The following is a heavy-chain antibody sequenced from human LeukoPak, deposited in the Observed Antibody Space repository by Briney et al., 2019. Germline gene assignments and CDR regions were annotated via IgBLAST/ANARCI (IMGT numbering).Heavy chain of an antibody. Sequence: PGGSLRLSCEASGLTFNNYGMSWVRQAPGKGLEWVSGLSGGGGGTYYADSVKGRFTVSRDNSKNTLYLQMNSLRAEDTAVYHCAVDGPRSPRAALNWGQGTLVTVSS. CDR2: LSGGGGGT. CDR3: AVDGPRSPRAALN. CDR1: GLTFNNYG. D-gene: IGHD1-14*01. V-gene: IGHV3-23*01. J-gene: IGHJ4*02.